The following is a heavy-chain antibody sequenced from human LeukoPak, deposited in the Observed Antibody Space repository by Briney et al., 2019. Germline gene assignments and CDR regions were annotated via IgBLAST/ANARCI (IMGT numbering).Heavy chain of an antibody. Sequence: GGSLRLSCAASGFTFSSYAMSWVRQAPGKGLEWVSAISGSGGSTYYADSVKGRFTISRDNSRNTLYLQMNSLRAEDTAVYYCAKDPTYDYGGNSLRRDYWGQGTLVTVSS. V-gene: IGHV3-23*01. CDR1: GFTFSSYA. J-gene: IGHJ4*02. CDR2: ISGSGGST. CDR3: AKDPTYDYGGNSLRRDY. D-gene: IGHD4-23*01.